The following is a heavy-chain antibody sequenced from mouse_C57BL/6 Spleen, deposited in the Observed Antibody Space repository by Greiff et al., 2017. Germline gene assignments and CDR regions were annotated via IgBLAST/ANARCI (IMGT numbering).Heavy chain of an antibody. Sequence: QVQLQQSGPELVKPGASVKISCKASGYAFSSSWMNWVKQRPGKGLEWIGRIYPGDGDTNYNGKFKGKATLTADQSSSTAYMHLSSLTSEDSAVYFCARDLYGSSYGYWGQGTTLTVSS. D-gene: IGHD1-1*01. CDR3: ARDLYGSSYGY. CDR1: GYAFSSSW. J-gene: IGHJ2*01. V-gene: IGHV1-82*01. CDR2: IYPGDGDT.